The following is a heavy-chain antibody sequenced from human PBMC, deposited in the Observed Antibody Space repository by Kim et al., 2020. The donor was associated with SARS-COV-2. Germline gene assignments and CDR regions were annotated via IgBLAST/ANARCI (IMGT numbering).Heavy chain of an antibody. J-gene: IGHJ4*02. Sequence: TYYNPSLKSRVSIIADKSKNQFSMKLRSVTAADTAVYYCARGESSGFYSYWGQGPLVTVSS. D-gene: IGHD3-22*01. V-gene: IGHV4-31*02. CDR2: T. CDR3: ARGESSGFYSY.